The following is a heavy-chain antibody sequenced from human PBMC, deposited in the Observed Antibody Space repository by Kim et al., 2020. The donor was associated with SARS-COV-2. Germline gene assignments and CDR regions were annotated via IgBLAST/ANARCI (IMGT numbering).Heavy chain of an antibody. Sequence: SETLSLTCTVSGASISSRSYYWGWVRQPPGKGLEWIGSIHYTGTTYYNPSLKSRVTLSVHTSKNQFSLKLSSVTAADTAVYFCARLPYDYIWGLIPYYFDYWGQGTLVTVSS. CDR3: ARLPYDYIWGLIPYYFDY. J-gene: IGHJ4*02. CDR1: GASISSRSYY. D-gene: IGHD3-16*01. V-gene: IGHV4-39*01. CDR2: IHYTGTT.